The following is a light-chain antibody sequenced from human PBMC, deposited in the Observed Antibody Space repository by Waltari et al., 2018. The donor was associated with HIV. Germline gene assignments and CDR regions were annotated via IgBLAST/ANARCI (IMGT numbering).Light chain of an antibody. CDR1: QSVSSY. CDR3: QQRSNWPLT. J-gene: IGKJ4*01. CDR2: DAS. V-gene: IGKV3-11*01. Sequence: EIVLTQSPATLSLSPGERATLSCRASQSVSSYFAWYQQKPGQAPRLLIYDASNGATGIPARFSGSGSGTDFTLTISSLEPEDFAVYDCQQRSNWPLTLGGGTKVEIK.